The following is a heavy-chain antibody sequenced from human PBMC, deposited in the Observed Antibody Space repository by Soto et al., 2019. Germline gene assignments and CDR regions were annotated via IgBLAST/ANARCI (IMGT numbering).Heavy chain of an antibody. Sequence: GGSLRLSCAASGFTFSDYYMSWVRQAPGKGLEWVGRIKGEADGGTTDYAAPVKGRITISRDHSKDTLYLQMNSLKTEDTAVYYCTTGLSNGYYNFDYWGQGTPVTVSS. CDR3: TTGLSNGYYNFDY. J-gene: IGHJ4*02. CDR2: IKGEADGGTT. D-gene: IGHD3-22*01. CDR1: GFTFSDYY. V-gene: IGHV3-15*01.